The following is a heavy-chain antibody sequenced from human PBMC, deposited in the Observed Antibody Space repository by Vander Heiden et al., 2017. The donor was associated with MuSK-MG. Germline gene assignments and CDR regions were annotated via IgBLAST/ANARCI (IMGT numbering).Heavy chain of an antibody. CDR3: ARDRSSWYSSSWYTEYFQH. J-gene: IGHJ1*01. Sequence: EVQLVESGGGLVQPGGSLRLSCAASGFTFSRYWMGGVRQAPGKGLEWVANIKQDGSEKYYVDSVKGRFTISRDNAKNSLYLQMNSLRAEDTAVYYCARDRSSWYSSSWYTEYFQHWGQGTLVTVSS. D-gene: IGHD6-13*01. CDR2: IKQDGSEK. V-gene: IGHV3-7*01. CDR1: GFTFSRYW.